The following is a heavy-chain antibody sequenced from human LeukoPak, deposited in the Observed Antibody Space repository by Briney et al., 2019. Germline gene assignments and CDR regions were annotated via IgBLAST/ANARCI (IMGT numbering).Heavy chain of an antibody. D-gene: IGHD3-22*01. Sequence: GGSLRLSCAASGFTVSSNYMSWVRQAPGKGLEWVSVIYSGGSTYYADSVKGRFTISRDNAKNSLYLQMNSLRAEDKAVYYCARAPYKYYYDSSGYSDFDYWGQGTLVTVSS. V-gene: IGHV3-66*01. CDR1: GFTVSSNY. CDR2: IYSGGST. CDR3: ARAPYKYYYDSSGYSDFDY. J-gene: IGHJ4*02.